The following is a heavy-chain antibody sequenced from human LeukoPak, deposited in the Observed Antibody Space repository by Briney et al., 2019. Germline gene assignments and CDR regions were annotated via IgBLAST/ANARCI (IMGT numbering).Heavy chain of an antibody. CDR1: GFTFSTYV. CDR3: VRGTGY. Sequence: GGSLRLSCSASGFTFSTYVMHWVRQAPGKGLEYVSAISSNGDNTYYADSVKGRFTISRDNSKNTLYLQMSSLRADDTAVYYCVRGTGYWGQGTLVTVSS. CDR2: ISSNGDNT. J-gene: IGHJ4*02. V-gene: IGHV3-64D*06.